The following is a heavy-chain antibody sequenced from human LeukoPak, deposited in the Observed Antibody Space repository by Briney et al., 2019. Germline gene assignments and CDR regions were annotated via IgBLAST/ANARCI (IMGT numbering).Heavy chain of an antibody. V-gene: IGHV3-21*01. D-gene: IGHD5-12*01. CDR3: AREGRVSGYDFDC. J-gene: IGHJ4*02. Sequence: PGGSLRLSCAASGFTFSSYTMNWVRQAPGKGLEWVSSISTSSYIYYADSVKGRFTISRDNAKNTLYLQMNSLRVEDTAVYYCAREGRVSGYDFDCWGQETLVTVSS. CDR1: GFTFSSYT. CDR2: ISTSSYI.